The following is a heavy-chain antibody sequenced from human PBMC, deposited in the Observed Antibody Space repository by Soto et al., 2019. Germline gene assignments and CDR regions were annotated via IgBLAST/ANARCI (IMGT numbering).Heavy chain of an antibody. Sequence: GGSLRLSCAASGFTFSSYAMSWVRQAPGKGLEWVSVISGSGGSTYYADSVKGRFTISRDNSKNTLYLQMNSLRAEDTAVYYCAKDPYVLRYFDWTEPLDYWGQGTLVTVSS. CDR3: AKDPYVLRYFDWTEPLDY. CDR1: GFTFSSYA. J-gene: IGHJ4*02. D-gene: IGHD3-9*01. CDR2: ISGSGGST. V-gene: IGHV3-23*01.